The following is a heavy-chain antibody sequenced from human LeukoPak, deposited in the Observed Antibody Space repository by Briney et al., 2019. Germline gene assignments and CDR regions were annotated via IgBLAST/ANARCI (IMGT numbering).Heavy chain of an antibody. CDR1: GYTFISYY. J-gene: IGHJ4*02. Sequence: GASVKVSCKASGYTFISYYIYWVRQAPGQGLEWVGMINPSGGPTTYAQKFQGRVTMTRDTSTRTLYMELSSLRSEDTAVYYCGGGGGYGHSFFWGQGTLVTVSS. D-gene: IGHD4-17*01. CDR2: INPSGGPT. CDR3: GGGGGYGHSFF. V-gene: IGHV1-46*01.